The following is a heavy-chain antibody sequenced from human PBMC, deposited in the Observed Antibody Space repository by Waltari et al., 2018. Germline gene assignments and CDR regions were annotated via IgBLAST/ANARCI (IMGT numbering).Heavy chain of an antibody. J-gene: IGHJ4*02. CDR3: ARSPRGDGGGLCDY. V-gene: IGHV1-18*01. CDR1: GYTFTSYG. CDR2: IRADNGNP. Sequence: QVQLVQSGAAVKKPGASVKVSCKASGYTFTSYGISWVRQAPGQGLEWMGWIRADNGNPNYAQKLKGRVTMTTDTSTSTAYMELRSLRSDDTAVYYCARSPRGDGGGLCDYWGQGTLVTVSS. D-gene: IGHD3-10*01.